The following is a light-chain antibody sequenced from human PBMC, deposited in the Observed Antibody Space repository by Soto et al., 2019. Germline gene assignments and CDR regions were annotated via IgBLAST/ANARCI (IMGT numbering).Light chain of an antibody. Sequence: EIVLTQTPLLSPVTLGQPASISCRSSRSLVASDGNAYLTWLHQRPGQPPRPLIYKVSQRLSGVPDRFSGSGAGTDFTPHISRVEAEDVGTYFCMQATQLRTFGQGTRLEIK. V-gene: IGKV2-24*01. CDR2: KVS. J-gene: IGKJ5*01. CDR3: MQATQLRT. CDR1: RSLVASDGNAY.